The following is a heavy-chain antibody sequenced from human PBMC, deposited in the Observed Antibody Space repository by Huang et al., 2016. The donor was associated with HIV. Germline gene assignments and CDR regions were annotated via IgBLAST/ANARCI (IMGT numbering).Heavy chain of an antibody. J-gene: IGHJ4*02. CDR1: GGTFSSDA. Sequence: QVHLLQSGAEVKKPGSSVKVSCKASGGTFSSDAINWVRQAPGQGLEWMGDIITIFGTASYAQEFQGRVTITADASTSTAYMELSSLRSDDTAVYYCARQCSGGNCYGLDFWGQGTLVTVSS. CDR3: ARQCSGGNCYGLDF. V-gene: IGHV1-69*13. CDR2: IITIFGTA. D-gene: IGHD2-15*01.